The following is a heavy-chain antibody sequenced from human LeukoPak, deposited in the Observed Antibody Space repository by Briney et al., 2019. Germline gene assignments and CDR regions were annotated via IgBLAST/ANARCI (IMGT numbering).Heavy chain of an antibody. D-gene: IGHD2-2*01. CDR3: ASSIVYCSSTSCYFN. V-gene: IGHV1-2*02. CDR1: GYTFTGYF. J-gene: IGHJ4*02. Sequence: ASVKVSFKASGYTFTGYFMHWVGQAPGQGREWMGWINPNSGGTNYAQKFQGRVTMTRDTSISTAYMQLSRLRSDDTAVYYCASSIVYCSSTSCYFNWGQGTLVTVSS. CDR2: INPNSGGT.